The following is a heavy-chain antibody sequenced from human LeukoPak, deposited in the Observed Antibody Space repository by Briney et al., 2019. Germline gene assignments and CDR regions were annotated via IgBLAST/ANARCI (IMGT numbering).Heavy chain of an antibody. J-gene: IGHJ6*03. CDR2: IFTSGIT. D-gene: IGHD3-10*01. V-gene: IGHV4-4*07. CDR1: GGSISHYY. Sequence: SETLSLTCTVSGGSISHYYWNWIRQPAGKGLEWIGRIFTSGITNYNPSLKSRVTMSVDTSKSQFSLALSSVTAADTAVYYCAREISGSYYNPLGYMDVWGKGTTVTVAS. CDR3: AREISGSYYNPLGYMDV.